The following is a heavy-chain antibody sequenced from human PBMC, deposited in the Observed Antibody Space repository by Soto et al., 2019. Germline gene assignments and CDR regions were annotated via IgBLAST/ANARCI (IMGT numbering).Heavy chain of an antibody. Sequence: EVQLVESGGGLVQPEGSLRLSCAASGFSFSTYSMSWVRQAPGKGLEWVSYISSRSYTIYYVDSVKGRFTISRDNAKNSLYLQMNSLRDEDTAVYYCARGGSSSDNGMDVWGQGTTVTVSS. CDR1: GFSFSTYS. J-gene: IGHJ6*02. V-gene: IGHV3-48*02. D-gene: IGHD6-6*01. CDR2: ISSRSYTI. CDR3: ARGGSSSDNGMDV.